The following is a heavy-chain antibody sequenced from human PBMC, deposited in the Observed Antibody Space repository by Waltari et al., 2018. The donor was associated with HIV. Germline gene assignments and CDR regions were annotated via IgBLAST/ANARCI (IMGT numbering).Heavy chain of an antibody. D-gene: IGHD4-17*01. V-gene: IGHV4-38-2*02. J-gene: IGHJ5*02. CDR3: ARDVLTVTPLSPLSNWCDP. Sequence: QVQLQESGPGLVKPSETLSLTCTVSGYSISSGYYWGWIRHPPGTGLEWIGSIYHSGSTYYNPSLKSRVTISVDTSKNQFSLKLSSVTAADTAVYYCARDVLTVTPLSPLSNWCDPWGQGTLVTVSS. CDR2: IYHSGST. CDR1: GYSISSGYY.